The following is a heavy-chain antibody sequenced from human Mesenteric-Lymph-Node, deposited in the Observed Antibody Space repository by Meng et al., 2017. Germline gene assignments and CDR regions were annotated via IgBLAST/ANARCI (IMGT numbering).Heavy chain of an antibody. J-gene: IGHJ2*01. V-gene: IGHV1-2*06. D-gene: IGHD6-13*01. CDR1: GYPFTAYS. CDR2: INPNSGGT. CDR3: ARYVPNGSFWYFDF. Sequence: QRTQSWAAVKQPGALVKVSCTASGYPFTAYSIHWVRQAPGQGLEWMGRINPNSGGTNYAQKFQGRVTMTRDTSISTAYMELSGLISDDTAVYYCARYVPNGSFWYFDFWGRGTLVTVSS.